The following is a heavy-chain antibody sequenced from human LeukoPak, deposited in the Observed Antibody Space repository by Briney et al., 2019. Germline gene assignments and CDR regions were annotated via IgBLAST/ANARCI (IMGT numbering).Heavy chain of an antibody. D-gene: IGHD7-27*01. V-gene: IGHV3-30*18. CDR3: AKQANWGWGSAFDI. Sequence: TGGSLRLSCAASGFTFSSYVMHWVRQAPGKGLEWVAIISYDGSNEYHADSVKGRFTISRDNSKNTLYLQMNSLRAEDTAVYYCAKQANWGWGSAFDIWGQGTMVTVSS. CDR2: ISYDGSNE. CDR1: GFTFSSYV. J-gene: IGHJ3*02.